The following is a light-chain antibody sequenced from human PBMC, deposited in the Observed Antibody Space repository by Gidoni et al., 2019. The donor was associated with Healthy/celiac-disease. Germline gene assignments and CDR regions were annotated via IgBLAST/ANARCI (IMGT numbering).Light chain of an antibody. J-gene: IGKJ5*01. CDR1: QSVSSY. V-gene: IGKV3-11*01. CDR2: DAS. CDR3: QQRSNLNT. Sequence: EIVLTQSPATLSLSPGQRATLSCRASQSVSSYLAWYQKKPGQAPRLLIYDASNRATGIPARFSGSGSGTDFTLTISSLEPEDFAVYYCQQRSNLNTFGQGTRLEIK.